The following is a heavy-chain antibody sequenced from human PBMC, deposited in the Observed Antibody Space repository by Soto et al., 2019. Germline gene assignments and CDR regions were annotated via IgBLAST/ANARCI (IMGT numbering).Heavy chain of an antibody. CDR3: ATYNQANWNYGHYFDY. CDR2: ISAYNGNT. D-gene: IGHD1-7*01. Sequence: QVQLVQSGAEVKKPGASVKVSCKASGYTFTSYGISWVRQAPGQGLEWLGWISAYNGNTNYAQKLQGRVTMTTDTSTSTAYMELRSLRSDDTAVYYCATYNQANWNYGHYFDYWGQGTLVTVSS. V-gene: IGHV1-18*04. CDR1: GYTFTSYG. J-gene: IGHJ4*02.